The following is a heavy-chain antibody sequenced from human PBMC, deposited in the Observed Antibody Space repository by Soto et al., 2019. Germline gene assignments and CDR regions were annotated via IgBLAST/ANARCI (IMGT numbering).Heavy chain of an antibody. CDR2: IIPLFGTT. J-gene: IGHJ4*02. CDR3: ARGGELAGWMPFVS. V-gene: IGHV1-69*01. D-gene: IGHD6-19*01. Sequence: QVHLVQSGAEVKKPGSSVKVSCRASGGTFNTYGFNWVRQAPGQGLEWMGGIIPLFGTTTYAQNFKGRVTISAVQSTTTANMEMSGLTSVDTAVYFCARGGELAGWMPFVSWGQGTLVTVSS. CDR1: GGTFNTYG.